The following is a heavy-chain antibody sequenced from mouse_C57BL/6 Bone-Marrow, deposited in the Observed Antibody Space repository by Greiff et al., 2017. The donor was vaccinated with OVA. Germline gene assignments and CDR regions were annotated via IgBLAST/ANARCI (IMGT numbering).Heavy chain of an antibody. CDR1: GYTFTDYE. J-gene: IGHJ2*01. Sequence: VQLQESGAELVRPGASVTLSCKASGYTFTDYEMHWVKQTPVHGLEWIGAIDPETGGTAYNQKFKGKAILTADKYSSTAYMELRSLTSEDSAVYYCTLMITFDYWGQGTTLTVSS. D-gene: IGHD2-4*01. CDR3: TLMITFDY. CDR2: IDPETGGT. V-gene: IGHV1-15*01.